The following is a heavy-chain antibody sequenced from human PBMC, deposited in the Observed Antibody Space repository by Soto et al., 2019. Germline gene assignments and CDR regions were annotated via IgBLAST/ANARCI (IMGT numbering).Heavy chain of an antibody. Sequence: SETLSLTCTVSGGSISSSSYYWGWIRQPPGKGLEWIGSIYYSGSTYYNPSLKSRVTISVDTSKNQFSLKLSSVTAADTAVYYCARLGGGYSYGLYYFDYWGQGTLVTVSS. V-gene: IGHV4-39*01. CDR2: IYYSGST. CDR1: GGSISSSSYY. CDR3: ARLGGGYSYGLYYFDY. J-gene: IGHJ4*02. D-gene: IGHD5-18*01.